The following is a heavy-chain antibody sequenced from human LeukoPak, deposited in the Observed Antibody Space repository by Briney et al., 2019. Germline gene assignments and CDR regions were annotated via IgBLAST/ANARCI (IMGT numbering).Heavy chain of an antibody. V-gene: IGHV4-34*01. D-gene: IGHD2-15*01. CDR1: GGSFSGYY. J-gene: IGHJ4*02. Sequence: SETLSLTCAVYGGSFSGYYWSWVRQPPGKGLEWIGEINHSGSTNYNPSLKSRATISVDTSKNQFSLKLSSVTAADTAVYYCAVLIGYCSGGSCYTFDYWGQGTLVTVSS. CDR3: AVLIGYCSGGSCYTFDY. CDR2: INHSGST.